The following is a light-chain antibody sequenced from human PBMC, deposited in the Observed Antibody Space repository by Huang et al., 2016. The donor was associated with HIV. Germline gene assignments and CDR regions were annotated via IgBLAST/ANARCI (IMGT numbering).Light chain of an antibody. CDR1: QSIGNY. V-gene: IGKV3-11*01. CDR2: DAS. CDR3: QECDTWPRLA. J-gene: IGKJ4*01. Sequence: VVLTQSPATLSLSPGERATLSCRASQSIGNYVAWYQQKPGQPPRLLIYDASKRATDNPSRFNGTESGTDFTLTIRNLEAEDSAVYYCQECDTWPRLALGGGTKVEIK.